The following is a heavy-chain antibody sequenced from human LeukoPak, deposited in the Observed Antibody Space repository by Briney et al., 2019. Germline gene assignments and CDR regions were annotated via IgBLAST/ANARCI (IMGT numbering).Heavy chain of an antibody. D-gene: IGHD5-12*01. CDR3: ARAPQIGFSGFDKNY. V-gene: IGHV3-74*01. Sequence: PGGSLRLSCAASGFIWRVYCMHSVRQTLEGGLWWVSRINSDGSRIIYADSVKGRFTISRDNAKNTVYLQMKSLRADNTAVYFCARAPQIGFSGFDKNYWGQGTLVTVSS. CDR2: INSDGSRI. J-gene: IGHJ4*02. CDR1: GFIWRVYC.